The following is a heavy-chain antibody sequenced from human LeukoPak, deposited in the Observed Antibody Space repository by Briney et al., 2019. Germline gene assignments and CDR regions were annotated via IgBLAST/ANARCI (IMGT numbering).Heavy chain of an antibody. CDR1: GFTFTNYW. CDR3: TRVGYIDEGIDY. D-gene: IGHD5-24*01. J-gene: IGHJ4*02. Sequence: PGGSLRLSCTASGFTFTNYWMSWVRQAPGKGLEWVASIKEGGSEKYYVDSVKGRFTISRDNAKNSVYLQMNSLRAEDTAIYYCTRVGYIDEGIDYWGQGTLVTVSS. V-gene: IGHV3-7*04. CDR2: IKEGGSEK.